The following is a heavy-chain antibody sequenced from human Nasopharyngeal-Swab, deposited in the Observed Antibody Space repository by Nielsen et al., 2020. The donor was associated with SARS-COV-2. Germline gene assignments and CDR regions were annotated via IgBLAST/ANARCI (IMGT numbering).Heavy chain of an antibody. CDR3: AREDTIKLGELVVGDAFDI. D-gene: IGHD3-16*02. Sequence: WIRQPPGKGLEWIGSMYESGKTYYNPSLKSRVTISVDTSKNQFSLKLNSVTAADTAVYFCAREDTIKLGELVVGDAFDIWSQGIMVTVSS. CDR2: MYESGKT. V-gene: IGHV4-39*07. J-gene: IGHJ3*02.